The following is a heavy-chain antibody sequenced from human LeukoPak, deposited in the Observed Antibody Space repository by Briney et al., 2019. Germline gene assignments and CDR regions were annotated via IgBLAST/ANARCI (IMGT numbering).Heavy chain of an antibody. J-gene: IGHJ4*02. CDR1: GGSISSYY. Sequence: SETLSLTCTVSGGSISSYYWSWIRQPPGKGLEWIGYIYYSGSTNYNPSLKSRVTISVDTSKNQFSLKLSSVTAADTAVYYCARGPPISSSWYDYWGQGTLVTVSS. CDR3: ARGPPISSSWYDY. V-gene: IGHV4-59*01. CDR2: IYYSGST. D-gene: IGHD6-13*01.